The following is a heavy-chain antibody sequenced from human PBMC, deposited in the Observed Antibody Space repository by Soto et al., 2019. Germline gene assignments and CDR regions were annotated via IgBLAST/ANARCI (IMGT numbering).Heavy chain of an antibody. Sequence: QVQLQESGPGLGKPSQTLSLTCTVSGGSISSGGYYWSWIRKHPGKGLEWIGYIYYSGSTYYNPSLNSRVTITVETSKNHFSVKLTSVTAADTAVYYCARSVFPWGQGTLVTVSS. CDR3: ARSVFP. J-gene: IGHJ5*02. V-gene: IGHV4-31*03. CDR2: IYYSGST. CDR1: GGSISSGGYY.